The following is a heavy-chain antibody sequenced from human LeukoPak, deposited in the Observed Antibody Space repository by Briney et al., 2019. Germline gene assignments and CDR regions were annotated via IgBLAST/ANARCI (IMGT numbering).Heavy chain of an antibody. CDR1: GGSIGSGDYY. Sequence: SETLSLTCTVSGGSIGSGDYYWSWIRQPPGKDLEWVGYIYYSGSTYYNPSLKSRVTISVDTSKNQFSLKLSSVTAADTAVYYCARMRQSPYFDYWGQGTLVTVSP. V-gene: IGHV4-30-4*01. J-gene: IGHJ4*02. CDR3: ARMRQSPYFDY. CDR2: IYYSGST.